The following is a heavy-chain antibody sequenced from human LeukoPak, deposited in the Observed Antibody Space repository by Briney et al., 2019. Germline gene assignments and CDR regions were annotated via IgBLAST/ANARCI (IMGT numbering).Heavy chain of an antibody. Sequence: GGSLRLSCAASGFTFSSYSMNWVRQAPGKGLEWVSYISSSSSTIYYADSVKGRFTISRDNAKNSLYLQMNSLRAEDTAVYYCARAEYQLHRSGGAFDIWGLGTMVTVSS. CDR2: ISSSSSTI. D-gene: IGHD2-2*01. J-gene: IGHJ3*02. CDR1: GFTFSSYS. V-gene: IGHV3-48*04. CDR3: ARAEYQLHRSGGAFDI.